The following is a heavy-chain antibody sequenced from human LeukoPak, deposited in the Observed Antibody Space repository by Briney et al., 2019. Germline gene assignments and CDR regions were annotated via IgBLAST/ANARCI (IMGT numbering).Heavy chain of an antibody. CDR2: IYYSGST. CDR1: GGSISSYY. CDR3: ARGSQGYYGDLDY. J-gene: IGHJ4*02. V-gene: IGHV4-59*08. D-gene: IGHD4-17*01. Sequence: PSETLSLTCTVSGGSISSYYWSWIRQPPGKGLEWIGYIYYSGSTNYNPSLKSRVTISVDTSKNQFSLKLSSVTAADTAVYYCARGSQGYYGDLDYWGQGTLVTVSS.